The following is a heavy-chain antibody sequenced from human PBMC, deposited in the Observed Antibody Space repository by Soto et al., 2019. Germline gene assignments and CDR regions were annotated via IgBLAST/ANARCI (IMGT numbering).Heavy chain of an antibody. Sequence: QVQLVQSGAEVKKPGASVRVSCKASGYTLTSYSMHWVRQAPGQGLEWMGIINPSGDNIRYAQNFQGRVTMTRETSTSTVYLELSSLRSEDTAIYYCVRDPQGYCSGGRCYHFDYWGQGTLVTVSS. CDR2: INPSGDNI. D-gene: IGHD2-15*01. CDR1: GYTLTSYS. J-gene: IGHJ4*02. CDR3: VRDPQGYCSGGRCYHFDY. V-gene: IGHV1-46*01.